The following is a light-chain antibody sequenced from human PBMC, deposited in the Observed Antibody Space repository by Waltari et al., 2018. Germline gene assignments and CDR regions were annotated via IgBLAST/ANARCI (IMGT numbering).Light chain of an antibody. CDR3: QSYDSNIQGV. CDR2: EDD. Sequence: NFMLTQPHSVSGSPGKTVTISCTRSSGNIASNYVQWYQQRPGRAPTTVIFEDDQRPSGVPDRFSGSIDSSSNSVSLSISGLKTEDEADYYCQSYDSNIQGVFGGGTKLTVL. CDR1: SGNIASNY. J-gene: IGLJ3*02. V-gene: IGLV6-57*04.